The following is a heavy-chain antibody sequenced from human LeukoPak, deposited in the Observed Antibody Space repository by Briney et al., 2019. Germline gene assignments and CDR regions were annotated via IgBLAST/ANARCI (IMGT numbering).Heavy chain of an antibody. J-gene: IGHJ3*02. CDR3: ARFCSSSSTCYPGDRLDAFDI. V-gene: IGHV4-4*07. CDR1: GGSISSYY. D-gene: IGHD2-2*01. Sequence: SETLSLTCTVSGGSISSYYWSWIRQPAGKGLEWIGRIYTSGSTNYNPSLKSRVTMSVDTSKNQFSLKLSSVTAADTAVYFCARFCSSSSTCYPGDRLDAFDIWGQGTMVTVSS. CDR2: IYTSGST.